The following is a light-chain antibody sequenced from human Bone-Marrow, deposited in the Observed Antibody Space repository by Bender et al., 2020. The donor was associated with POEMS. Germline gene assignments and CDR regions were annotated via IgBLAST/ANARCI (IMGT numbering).Light chain of an antibody. CDR2: GNT. J-gene: IGLJ2*01. V-gene: IGLV1-40*01. CDR3: SSYTSSSTVV. CDR1: SSNIGANYD. Sequence: QSALTQPPSASGSPGQSVTIACTGSSSNIGANYDVHWYQQLPGAAPKFLIYGNTNRPSGVPDRFSGSKSGTSASLTITGLQAEDEADYYCSSYTSSSTVVFGGGTKMTVL.